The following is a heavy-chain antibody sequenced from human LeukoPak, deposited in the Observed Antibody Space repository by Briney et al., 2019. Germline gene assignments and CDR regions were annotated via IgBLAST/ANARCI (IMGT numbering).Heavy chain of an antibody. V-gene: IGHV4-4*02. Sequence: SGTLSLTCAVSGVSISSSEWWIWVRQPPGQGLEWIGEIHRAGRTRYNPSPKTRVTISVDTSKNQFSLNLRSVTAADTAIYYCATTLDYGCFDPWGQGALVTVSS. CDR3: ATTLDYGCFDP. D-gene: IGHD3-16*01. J-gene: IGHJ5*02. CDR1: GVSISSSEW. CDR2: IHRAGRT.